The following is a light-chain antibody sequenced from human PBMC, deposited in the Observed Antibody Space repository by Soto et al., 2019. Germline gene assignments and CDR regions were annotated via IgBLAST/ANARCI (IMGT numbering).Light chain of an antibody. V-gene: IGKV1-8*01. Sequence: AIRMTQPPSSLSVSTGDRVTIPCRASQDIGTYLAWYQQKPGKAPKLLIYAASSLQSGVPSRFSGSGSGTDFTLTISWLQSEDFATYYCQHYYNYPRTFGQGTKVDIK. CDR1: QDIGTY. J-gene: IGKJ1*01. CDR2: AAS. CDR3: QHYYNYPRT.